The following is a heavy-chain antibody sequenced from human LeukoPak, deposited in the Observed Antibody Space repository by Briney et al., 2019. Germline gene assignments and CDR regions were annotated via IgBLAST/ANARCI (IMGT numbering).Heavy chain of an antibody. CDR3: ARQLDMARPFDY. CDR2: INSDGTST. Sequence: SGGSLRLSCAASGFTFSSYWMQWVRRAPGKGLVWVSRINSDGTSTRYADSVKGRFTISRDNAKNTLYLQMNSLSAEDTAVYYCARQLDMARPFDYWGQGTLVTVSS. CDR1: GFTFSSYW. J-gene: IGHJ4*02. D-gene: IGHD3-9*01. V-gene: IGHV3-74*01.